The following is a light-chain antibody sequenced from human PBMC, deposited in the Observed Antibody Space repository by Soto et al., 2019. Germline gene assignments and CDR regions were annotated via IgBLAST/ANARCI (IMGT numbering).Light chain of an antibody. Sequence: EIVLTQSPGTLSLSPGERATLSCRASQSVSNNYLAWYQQRPGQAPRLLIYGASNRATGVPDRFSGTGSGTDFTLTISRLELEDFALYSCQQYGDSPIYTFGQGTKLGIK. J-gene: IGKJ2*01. CDR3: QQYGDSPIYT. V-gene: IGKV3-20*01. CDR1: QSVSNNY. CDR2: GAS.